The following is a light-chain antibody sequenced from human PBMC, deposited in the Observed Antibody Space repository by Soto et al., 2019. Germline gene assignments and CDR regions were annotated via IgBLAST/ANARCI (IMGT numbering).Light chain of an antibody. CDR1: ESVASN. CDR3: QQYNTCPQS. V-gene: IGKV3-15*01. CDR2: GVS. J-gene: IGKJ3*01. Sequence: EIVMTQSPATLSVSPGERATLSCRASESVASNLAWYQQKPGQTPRLLIFGVSTRATGSPARFSGSGSGTDFTLTITSLQSEDFAVYYCQQYNTCPQSFGPGTKVDV.